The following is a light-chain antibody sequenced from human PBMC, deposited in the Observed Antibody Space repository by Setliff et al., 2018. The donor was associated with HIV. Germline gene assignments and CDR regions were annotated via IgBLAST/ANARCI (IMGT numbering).Light chain of an antibody. V-gene: IGLV2-14*01. Sequence: QSALTQPASVSGSPGQSITISCTGTSSDVGAYKYVSWYQHYPGKAPKLMIYESSNRPSGVSTRFSGSKSGNTASLTISGLQPEDEAEYYCSSYAGSTTYVFGTGTKVTVL. CDR2: ESS. CDR1: SSDVGAYKY. J-gene: IGLJ1*01. CDR3: SSYAGSTTYV.